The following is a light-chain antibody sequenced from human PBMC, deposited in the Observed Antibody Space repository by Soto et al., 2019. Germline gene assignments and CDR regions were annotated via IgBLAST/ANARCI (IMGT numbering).Light chain of an antibody. V-gene: IGKV3-20*01. J-gene: IGKJ4*01. Sequence: EIVLTQSPGTLSLSPGERATLSCRASQSVSSNKLAWYQQKPGQAPRLLIYDASTRATGIPERFSGFGSGTDFTLTISRLAPEDFAVYFCQQYDSYSLTCGGGTRVEIK. CDR2: DAS. CDR3: QQYDSYSLT. CDR1: QSVSSNK.